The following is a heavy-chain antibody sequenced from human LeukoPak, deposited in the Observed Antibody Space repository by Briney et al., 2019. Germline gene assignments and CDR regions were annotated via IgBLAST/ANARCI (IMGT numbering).Heavy chain of an antibody. J-gene: IGHJ4*02. D-gene: IGHD3-22*01. CDR3: ARHYDYYDSSGSDY. Sequence: SETLSLTCTVSGGSISSYYWSWIRQPPGKGLEWIGYIYYSGSTNYNPSLKSRVTISVDTSKNQFSLKLSSVTAADTAVYYCARHYDYYDSSGSDYWGQGTLVTVSS. CDR1: GGSISSYY. CDR2: IYYSGST. V-gene: IGHV4-59*08.